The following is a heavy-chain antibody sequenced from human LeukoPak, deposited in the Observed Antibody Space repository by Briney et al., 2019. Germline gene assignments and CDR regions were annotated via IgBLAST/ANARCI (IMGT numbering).Heavy chain of an antibody. J-gene: IGHJ4*02. CDR3: AGSGPYHLPPRPIDY. CDR2: INQEGREK. CDR1: GFTFSPYW. Sequence: PGGSLRLSCAASGFTFSPYWMSWVRQVPGKGLEGVAHINQEGREKYYVDSVKGRFTFSRDNAQNSVYLQMNSLRVEDTAGYHCAGSGPYHLPPRPIDYWGQGTLVTVSS. D-gene: IGHD3-10*01. V-gene: IGHV3-7*01.